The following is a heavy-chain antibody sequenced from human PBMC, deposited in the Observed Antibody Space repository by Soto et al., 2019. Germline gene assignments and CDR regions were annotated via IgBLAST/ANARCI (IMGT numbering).Heavy chain of an antibody. CDR2: ISAYNGNT. CDR1: GYTFTSYG. Sequence: QVQLVQSGAEVKKPGASVKVSCKASGYTFTSYGINWVRQAPGQGLEWMGWISAYNGNTNYAQKVLGRITMTTDTSTSTAYMERRSLSYNDTAVYYCARGYREVTHFDCWGQGTLVTISS. J-gene: IGHJ4*02. V-gene: IGHV1-18*01. D-gene: IGHD3-16*02. CDR3: ARGYREVTHFDC.